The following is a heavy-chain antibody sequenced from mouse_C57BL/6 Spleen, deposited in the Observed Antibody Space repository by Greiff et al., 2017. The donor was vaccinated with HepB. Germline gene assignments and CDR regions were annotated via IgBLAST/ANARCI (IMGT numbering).Heavy chain of an antibody. D-gene: IGHD1-1*01. CDR1: GFTFSDYG. CDR2: ISSGSSTI. V-gene: IGHV5-17*01. CDR3: ARPYVSWYFDV. Sequence: EVMLVESGGGLVKPGGSLKLSCAASGFTFSDYGMHWVRQAPEKGLEWVAYISSGSSTIYYADTVKGRFTISRDNAKNTLFLQMTSLRSEDTAMYYCARPYVSWYFDVWGTGTTVTVSS. J-gene: IGHJ1*03.